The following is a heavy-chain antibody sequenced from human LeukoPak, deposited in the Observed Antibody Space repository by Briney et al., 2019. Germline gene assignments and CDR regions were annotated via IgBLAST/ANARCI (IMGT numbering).Heavy chain of an antibody. CDR3: ARGRLGQWLVDAFDI. CDR2: ISTSSSYI. CDR1: GFIFSTYI. J-gene: IGHJ3*02. D-gene: IGHD6-19*01. V-gene: IGHV3-21*01. Sequence: GGSLRLSCAASGFIFSTYIMNWVRQAPGKGLEWVSSISTSSSYIYYADSLKGRFTISRDNAKNLVFLQMDSLRAEDTAVYYCARGRLGQWLVDAFDIWGQGTMTVSS.